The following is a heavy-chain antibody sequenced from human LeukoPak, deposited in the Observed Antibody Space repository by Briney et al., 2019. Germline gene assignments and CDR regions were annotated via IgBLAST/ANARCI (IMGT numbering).Heavy chain of an antibody. CDR3: AKDVVYTPYYGGNEDY. CDR1: GFTFSSYG. D-gene: IGHD4-23*01. V-gene: IGHV3-30*02. J-gene: IGHJ4*02. CDR2: IRYDGSNK. Sequence: GGSLRLSCAASGFTFSSYGMHWVRQAPGKGLEWVAFIRYDGSNKYYADSVKGRFTISRDNSKNTLYLQMNSLRAEDTAVCYCAKDVVYTPYYGGNEDYWGQGTLVTVSS.